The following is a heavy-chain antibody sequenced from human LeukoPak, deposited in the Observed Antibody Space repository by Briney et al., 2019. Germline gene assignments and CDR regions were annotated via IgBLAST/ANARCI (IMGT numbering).Heavy chain of an antibody. V-gene: IGHV3-21*01. J-gene: IGHJ4*02. D-gene: IGHD6-13*01. Sequence: GSLRLSCAASGFTFSSYSMNWVRQAPGKGLEWVSPISSSSSYIYYADSVKGRFTISRDNAKNSLYLQMNSLRAEDTAVYYCARVSGVIAAAGTIDYWGQGTLVTVSS. CDR2: ISSSSSYI. CDR3: ARVSGVIAAAGTIDY. CDR1: GFTFSSYS.